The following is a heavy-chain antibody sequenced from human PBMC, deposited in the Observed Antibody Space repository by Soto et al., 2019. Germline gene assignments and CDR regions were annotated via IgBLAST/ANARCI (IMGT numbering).Heavy chain of an antibody. CDR3: AKTLRFLELALDYYYGMDV. V-gene: IGHV3-30*18. D-gene: IGHD3-3*01. CDR1: GFTFNSYG. J-gene: IGHJ6*02. CDR2: ISDDGSDK. Sequence: GGSRRRSWVASGFTFNSYGIHGGGQAPGKGLEWVALISDDGSDKDYADSVKGRFTISRDNTKNTLYLQMNSLRPEDTAVYYCAKTLRFLELALDYYYGMDVWGQGTTVTVSS.